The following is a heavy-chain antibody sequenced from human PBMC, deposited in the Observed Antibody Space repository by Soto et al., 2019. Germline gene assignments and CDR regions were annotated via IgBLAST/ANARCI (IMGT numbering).Heavy chain of an antibody. D-gene: IGHD2-21*02. CDR3: APRHPCGSDCYLLDY. J-gene: IGHJ4*02. CDR1: GYTFTSYY. Sequence: ASVKVSCKASGYTFTSYYIHWVRQAPGQGLEWVAMINPGGGRTKNAQMFQSRVTLTRDTSAGTVDMELSSLTSDDTAVYYCAPRHPCGSDCYLLDYWGQGSLVTVSS. CDR2: INPGGGRT. V-gene: IGHV1-46*01.